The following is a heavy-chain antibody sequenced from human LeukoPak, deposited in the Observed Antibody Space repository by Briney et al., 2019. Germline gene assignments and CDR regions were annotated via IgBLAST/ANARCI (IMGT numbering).Heavy chain of an antibody. Sequence: SETLSLTCTVSGGSISSYYWSWLRQPPGKGLEWIGYIYYSGSTNYNPSLKSRVTISVDTSKNQFSLKLSSVTAADTAVYYCASTYYYDSSGYFLDYWGQGTLVTVSS. CDR3: ASTYYYDSSGYFLDY. CDR1: GGSISSYY. J-gene: IGHJ4*02. D-gene: IGHD3-22*01. CDR2: IYYSGST. V-gene: IGHV4-59*08.